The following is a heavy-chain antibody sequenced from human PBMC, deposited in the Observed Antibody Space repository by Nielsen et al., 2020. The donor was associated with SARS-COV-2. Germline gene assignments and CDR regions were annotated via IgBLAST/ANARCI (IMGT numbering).Heavy chain of an antibody. Sequence: SETLSLTSTASGGPISRYYWSWIRQLPGKGLEWIAYIHYSGATNYNPSLKSRVTISADTSKNQFSLKLRSVTAADTAVYYCAREYTSSAGAFDIWAQGTMVTVSS. V-gene: IGHV4-59*01. CDR2: IHYSGAT. CDR3: AREYTSSAGAFDI. J-gene: IGHJ3*02. D-gene: IGHD6-6*01. CDR1: GGPISRYY.